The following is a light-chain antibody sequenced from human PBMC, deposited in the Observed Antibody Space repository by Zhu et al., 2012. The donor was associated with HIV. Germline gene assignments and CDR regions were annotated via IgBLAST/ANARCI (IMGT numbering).Light chain of an antibody. CDR1: QTVSRNY. V-gene: IGKV3-20*01. J-gene: IGKJ2*01. Sequence: EIVLTQSPGTLSLSPGERATLSCRASQTVSRNYLAWYQQKPGQPPMLLIYSASRRVTGIPDRFSGSGSGTDFTLTISRLEPEDFAVYYCQHYVPSPMYTFGQGTKLEIK. CDR2: SAS. CDR3: QHYVPSPMYT.